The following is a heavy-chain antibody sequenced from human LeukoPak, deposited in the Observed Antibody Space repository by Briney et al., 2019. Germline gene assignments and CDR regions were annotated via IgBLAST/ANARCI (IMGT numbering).Heavy chain of an antibody. CDR3: RTDRYGDYGDYIDY. Sequence: ASVKVSCKASGYTFTGYYMHWVRQAPGQGLEWMGWINPNSSGTNYAQKFQGRVTMTRDTSISTAYMELSRLRSDDTAVYYCRTDRYGDYGDYIDYWGQRTLVTVSS. D-gene: IGHD4-17*01. J-gene: IGHJ4*02. V-gene: IGHV1-2*02. CDR1: GYTFTGYY. CDR2: INPNSSGT.